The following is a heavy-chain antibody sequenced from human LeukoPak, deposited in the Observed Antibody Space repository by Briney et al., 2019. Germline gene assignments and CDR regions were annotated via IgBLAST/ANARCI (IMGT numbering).Heavy chain of an antibody. J-gene: IGHJ4*02. V-gene: IGHV4-4*07. Sequence: PSETLSLTCTVSGGSISSYYWNWIRQPAGKGLEWIGHIYSSGSTNYNSSLKSRVTMSVDTSKNQCSVKLNSVIAADTAMYYCARGVYLGNGYYFDYWGQGTLVTVSS. CDR1: GGSISSYY. CDR3: ARGVYLGNGYYFDY. D-gene: IGHD2-8*01. CDR2: IYSSGST.